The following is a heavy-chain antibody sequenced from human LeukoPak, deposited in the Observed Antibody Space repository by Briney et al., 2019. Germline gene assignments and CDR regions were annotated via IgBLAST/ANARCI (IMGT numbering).Heavy chain of an antibody. CDR2: ISYDGSNK. D-gene: IGHD6-19*01. V-gene: IGHV3-30-3*01. CDR1: GFTFSSYA. J-gene: IGHJ4*02. CDR3: ARGEPWLVLDY. Sequence: GRSLRLSCAASGFTFSSYAMHWVRQAPGKGLEWVAVISYDGSNKYYADSVKGRFTISRDNSKNTLYLQMNSLRAEDTVVYYCARGEPWLVLDYWGQGTLVTVSS.